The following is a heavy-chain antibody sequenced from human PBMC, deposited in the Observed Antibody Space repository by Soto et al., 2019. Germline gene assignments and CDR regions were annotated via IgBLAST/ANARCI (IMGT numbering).Heavy chain of an antibody. V-gene: IGHV1-58*01. Sequence: QMQLVQSGPEVKKPGTSVKVSCKASGFTFTSSAVQWVRQARGQRLEGRGWIVVGSGNTSYAQKFQERVTITRDMSTSTAYMELSSLRSDDTAVYYCAADGTIAALGSGYYYYGMDVWGQGTTVTVSS. CDR1: GFTFTSSA. D-gene: IGHD6-6*01. J-gene: IGHJ6*02. CDR2: IVVGSGNT. CDR3: AADGTIAALGSGYYYYGMDV.